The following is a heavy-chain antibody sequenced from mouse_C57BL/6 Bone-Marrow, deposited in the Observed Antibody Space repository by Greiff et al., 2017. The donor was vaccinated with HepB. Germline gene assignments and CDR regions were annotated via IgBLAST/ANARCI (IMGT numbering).Heavy chain of an antibody. D-gene: IGHD3-2*02. V-gene: IGHV5-4*01. Sequence: EVMLVESGGGLVKPGGSLKLSCAASGFTFSSYAMSWVRQTPEKRLEWVATISDGGSYTYYTDNVKGRFTISRDNAKNNLYLQMSHLKSEDTAMYYCARDSSGYVDYWGQGTTLTVSS. J-gene: IGHJ2*01. CDR2: ISDGGSYT. CDR3: ARDSSGYVDY. CDR1: GFTFSSYA.